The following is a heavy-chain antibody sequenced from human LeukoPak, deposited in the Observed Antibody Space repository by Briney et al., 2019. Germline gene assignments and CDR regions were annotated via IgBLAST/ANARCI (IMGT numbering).Heavy chain of an antibody. CDR1: GFTFSSYA. CDR3: ARDTDSNYWPKYYYYYYGMDV. D-gene: IGHD4-4*01. CDR2: ISYDGSNK. J-gene: IGHJ6*02. Sequence: PGGSLRLSCAASGFTFSSYAMHWVRQAPGKGLEWVAVISYDGSNKYYADSVKGRFTISRDNSKNTLYLQMNSLRAEDTAVYYCARDTDSNYWPKYYYYYYGMDVWGQGTTVTVSS. V-gene: IGHV3-30-3*01.